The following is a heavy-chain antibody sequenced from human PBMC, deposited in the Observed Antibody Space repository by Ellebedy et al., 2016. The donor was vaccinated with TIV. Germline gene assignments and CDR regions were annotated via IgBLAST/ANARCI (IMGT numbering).Heavy chain of an antibody. CDR1: GYSFTSYW. V-gene: IGHV5-51*01. J-gene: IGHJ4*02. Sequence: GESLKIPCKGSGYSFTSYWIGWVRQMPGKGLEWMGIIYPGDSDTRYSPSFQGQVTISAEKSISTAYLQWSSLKASDTAMYYCARSPTLVTLHFWGQGTLVTVSS. D-gene: IGHD4-23*01. CDR2: IYPGDSDT. CDR3: ARSPTLVTLHF.